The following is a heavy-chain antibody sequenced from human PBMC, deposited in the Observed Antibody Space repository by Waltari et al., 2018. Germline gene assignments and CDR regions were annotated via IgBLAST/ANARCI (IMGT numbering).Heavy chain of an antibody. CDR3: ARAYYYDSSGYYSRGAFDI. Sequence: QVQLQESGPGLVKPSQTLSLTCTVSGGPISSGGSYWSWIRQHPGTGLEWIGYIYYSGSTYYNPSLKSRVTISVDTSKNQFSLKLSSVTAADTAVYYCARAYYYDSSGYYSRGAFDIWGQGTMVTVSS. V-gene: IGHV4-31*03. J-gene: IGHJ3*02. CDR1: GGPISSGGSY. CDR2: IYYSGST. D-gene: IGHD3-22*01.